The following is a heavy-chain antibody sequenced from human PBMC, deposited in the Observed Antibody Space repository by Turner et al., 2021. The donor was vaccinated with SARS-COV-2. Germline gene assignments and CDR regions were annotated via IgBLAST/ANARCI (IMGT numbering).Heavy chain of an antibody. D-gene: IGHD3-10*01. CDR3: AKGEGYGSGAFDI. CDR1: GFTLSSYA. Sequence: EVQLLESGGGWVQPGGSLRLHCAASGFTLSSYAMSWVRQAPGQGLEWVSSISGSCVSTYYADSVKGRFTISRDNSKNTLYLQMNSLRAEDTAVYYCAKGEGYGSGAFDIWGQGTMVTVSS. CDR2: ISGSCVST. V-gene: IGHV3-23*01. J-gene: IGHJ3*02.